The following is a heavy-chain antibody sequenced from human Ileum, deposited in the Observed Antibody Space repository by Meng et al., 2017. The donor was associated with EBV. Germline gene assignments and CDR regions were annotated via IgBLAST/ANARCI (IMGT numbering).Heavy chain of an antibody. Sequence: RLLIQVPGPAQVTPADARCLTCSGSGYSVSNSTHSWNWIRRSPGNALEWMASIYRSGSSYFAPSLKGRVTLSLDTSKNQFSLKLSSVTAADTALYYCARDPAYPRGLFDSWGQGILVTVSS. CDR1: GYSVSNSTHS. J-gene: IGHJ4*02. V-gene: IGHV4-39*06. D-gene: IGHD3-10*01. CDR3: ARDPAYPRGLFDS. CDR2: IYRSGSS.